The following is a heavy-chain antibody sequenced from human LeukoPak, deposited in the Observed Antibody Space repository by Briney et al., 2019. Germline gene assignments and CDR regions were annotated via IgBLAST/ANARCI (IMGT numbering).Heavy chain of an antibody. D-gene: IGHD3-3*01. J-gene: IGHJ4*02. CDR1: GGSISSYY. CDR2: IYTSGST. Sequence: SETLSLTCTVSGGSISSYYWSWIRQPAGKGLEWIGRIYTSGSTNYNPSLKSRVTMSVDTSKNQFSLKLSSVTAADTAVYYCARGPGYDFWSGYYTDYYFDYWGQGTLSPSPQ. V-gene: IGHV4-4*07. CDR3: ARGPGYDFWSGYYTDYYFDY.